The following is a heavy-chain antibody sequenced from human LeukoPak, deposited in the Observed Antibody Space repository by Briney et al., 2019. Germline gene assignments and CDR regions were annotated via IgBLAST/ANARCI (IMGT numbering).Heavy chain of an antibody. CDR3: ARTRGGSVDY. V-gene: IGHV1-2*06. Sequence: ASVNVSCKASGYTFTGDYMHWVRQAPGQGLEWMGQINPNSGGTNYAQKFQGGVTMTRDTSISTAYMELSRLRSDDTAVYYCARTRGGSVDYWGQGTLVTVSS. J-gene: IGHJ4*02. D-gene: IGHD3-16*01. CDR2: INPNSGGT. CDR1: GYTFTGDY.